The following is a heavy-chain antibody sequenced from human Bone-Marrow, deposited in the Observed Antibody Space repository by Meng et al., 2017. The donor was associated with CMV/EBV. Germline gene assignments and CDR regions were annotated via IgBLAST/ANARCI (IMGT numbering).Heavy chain of an antibody. J-gene: IGHJ4*02. D-gene: IGHD2-2*01. Sequence: GGSLRLSCVASGFKFEDYVMYWVRQAPGKGLERVSDISWNSGTRGYAESVRGRFSISRDNLKNSLYLQMNSLGPDDTALYYCVKGIGGYCSKENPNYLDSWGQGTLVTVYS. V-gene: IGHV3-9*01. CDR3: VKGIGGYCSKENPNYLDS. CDR2: ISWNSGTR. CDR1: GFKFEDYV.